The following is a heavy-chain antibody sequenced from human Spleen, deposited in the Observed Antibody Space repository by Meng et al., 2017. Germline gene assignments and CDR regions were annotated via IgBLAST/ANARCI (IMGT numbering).Heavy chain of an antibody. CDR3: ARHDWFDP. J-gene: IGHJ5*02. V-gene: IGHV3-53*01. Sequence: GGSLRLSCAASGFIVSSDYMHWLRQAPGKELEWVSVLYSGGGTYYADSVKGRFTISRDNSKNTVYLQMNSLRAEDTAIYYCARHDWFDPWGQGTLVTVSS. CDR1: GFIVSSDY. CDR2: LYSGGGT.